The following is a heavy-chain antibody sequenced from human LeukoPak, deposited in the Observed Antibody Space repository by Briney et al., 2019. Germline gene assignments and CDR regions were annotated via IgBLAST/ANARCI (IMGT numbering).Heavy chain of an antibody. CDR3: AKDLGVVVISTFDY. V-gene: IGHV3-74*01. CDR2: INSDGSKT. Sequence: PGGSLRLSCAASGLTFSNYWMHWVRQAPGKGLVWVSRINSDGSKTGYADSVMGRFTISRDNAKNTLYLQMNSLRAEDTAVYYCAKDLGVVVISTFDYWGQGTLVTVSS. J-gene: IGHJ4*02. D-gene: IGHD3-22*01. CDR1: GLTFSNYW.